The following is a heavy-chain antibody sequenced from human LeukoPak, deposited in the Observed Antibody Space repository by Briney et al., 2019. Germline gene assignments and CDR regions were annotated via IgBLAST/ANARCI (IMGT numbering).Heavy chain of an antibody. Sequence: GESLKISCKGSGYSFTSYWIGWVRQMPGKGLEWMGIIYPGDSDTRYSPSFQGQVTISADKSISTAYLQWSSLKASDTAMYYCARSRRPDIAAAGKGAFDIWGQGTMVTVSS. V-gene: IGHV5-51*01. CDR1: GYSFTSYW. D-gene: IGHD6-13*01. CDR2: IYPGDSDT. CDR3: ARSRRPDIAAAGKGAFDI. J-gene: IGHJ3*02.